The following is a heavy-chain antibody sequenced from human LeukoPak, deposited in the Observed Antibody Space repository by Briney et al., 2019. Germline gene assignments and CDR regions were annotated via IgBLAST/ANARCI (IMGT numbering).Heavy chain of an antibody. CDR3: ARGCSAIRCPADY. J-gene: IGHJ4*02. CDR2: ISPDGNIT. V-gene: IGHV3-74*01. D-gene: IGHD2-15*01. CDR1: GFTLSNYW. Sequence: PGGSLRPFCAASGFTLSNYWLHWVRQAPGEGLVWVSQISPDGNITPYADSVKGRFTISRDNSRNTLYLQMNALKAEDTAVYFCARGCSAIRCPADYWGQGSLVTVSS.